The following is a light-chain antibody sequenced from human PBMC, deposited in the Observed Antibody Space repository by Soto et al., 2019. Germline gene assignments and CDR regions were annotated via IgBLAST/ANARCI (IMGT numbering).Light chain of an antibody. CDR1: QDISNY. Sequence: DIQMTQSPSSLSASVGDRVTITCQASQDISNYLNWYQQKPGKAPKLLIYDASNLETGVPSRFSGSGSGTDLTFTISSLQPEDIATYYCQQYDNLRPTFGQGTKLEIK. CDR3: QQYDNLRPT. V-gene: IGKV1-33*01. CDR2: DAS. J-gene: IGKJ2*01.